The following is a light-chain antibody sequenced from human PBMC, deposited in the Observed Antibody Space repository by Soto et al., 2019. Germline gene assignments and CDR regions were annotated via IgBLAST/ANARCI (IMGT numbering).Light chain of an antibody. CDR3: QQYNNWPWT. CDR1: RRVSSN. J-gene: IGKJ1*01. V-gene: IGKV3-15*01. Sequence: IVLTQSPGTLSLSPGERATLSCRASRRVSSNYLAWYQQKPGQSPRLLIYGASTRATGIPARFSGSGSGTEFTLTISSLQSEDFAVYYCQQYNNWPWTFGQGTKVDIK. CDR2: GAS.